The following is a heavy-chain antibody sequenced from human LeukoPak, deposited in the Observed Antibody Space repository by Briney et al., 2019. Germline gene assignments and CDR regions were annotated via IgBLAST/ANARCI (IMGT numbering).Heavy chain of an antibody. J-gene: IGHJ5*02. CDR2: IYYSGST. CDR3: ARQNSWEAFDP. Sequence: SETLSLTCTVSGGSISSYYWSWIRQPPGKGLEWIGYIYYSGSTNYNPSLKSRVTISVDTSKNQFSLKLSSVTAADTAVYYCARQNSWEAFDPWGQGTLVTVS. CDR1: GGSISSYY. V-gene: IGHV4-59*01. D-gene: IGHD6-13*01.